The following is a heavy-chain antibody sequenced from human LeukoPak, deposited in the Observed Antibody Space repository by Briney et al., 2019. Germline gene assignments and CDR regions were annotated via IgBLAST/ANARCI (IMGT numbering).Heavy chain of an antibody. Sequence: ASMKVSCKASGYDFTKYAVQWVRQAPGQRLEWMGWIDAGNGRTKYSQDFQGRVTISRDTSASIAYMELSSLRSDDMAVYYCARDGSSSFLRYYYYYMDVWGKGTTDTVSS. CDR3: ARDGSSSFLRYYYYYMDV. CDR2: IDAGNGRT. CDR1: GYDFTKYA. V-gene: IGHV1-3*03. J-gene: IGHJ6*03. D-gene: IGHD6-6*01.